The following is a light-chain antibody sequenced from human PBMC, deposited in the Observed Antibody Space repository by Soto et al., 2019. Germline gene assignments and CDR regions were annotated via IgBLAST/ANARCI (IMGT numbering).Light chain of an antibody. CDR1: QSVSRN. CDR2: GAS. J-gene: IGKJ4*02. CDR3: QQYNKWSLT. V-gene: IGKV3-15*01. Sequence: EIVMTQSPATLSVSPGERATLSCGASQSVSRNLAWYQQKPGQAPRLLIYGASTRATDIAAMISGSVSGTEFTLTISILQAVEFAGYYCQQYNKWSLTFGGGTNVEIK.